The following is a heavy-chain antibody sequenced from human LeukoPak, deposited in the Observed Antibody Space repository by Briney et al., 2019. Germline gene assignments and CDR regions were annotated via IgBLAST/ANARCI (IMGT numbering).Heavy chain of an antibody. J-gene: IGHJ5*02. CDR2: INHSGST. CDR3: ARGGRYSYGXXXWFDP. V-gene: IGHV4-34*01. CDR1: GGSFSGYY. D-gene: IGHD5-18*01. Sequence: SETLSLTCAVYGGSFSGYYWSWIRQPPGKGLEWIGEINHSGSTNYNPSLKSRVTISVDTSKNQFSLKLSSVTAADTAVYYCARGGRYSYGXXXWFDPWGQGTLVTVSS.